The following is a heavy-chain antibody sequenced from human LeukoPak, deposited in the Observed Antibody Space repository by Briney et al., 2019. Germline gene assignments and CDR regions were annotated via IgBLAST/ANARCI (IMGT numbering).Heavy chain of an antibody. CDR3: ARVYCSGGSCYWFDP. D-gene: IGHD2-15*01. Sequence: TSETLSLTCAVYGGSFSGYYWSWIRQPPGKGLEWIGEINHSGSTNYNPSLKSRVTMSVDTSKNQFSLKLSSVTAADTAVYYCARVYCSGGSCYWFDPWGQGTLVTVSS. J-gene: IGHJ5*02. CDR2: INHSGST. V-gene: IGHV4-34*01. CDR1: GGSFSGYY.